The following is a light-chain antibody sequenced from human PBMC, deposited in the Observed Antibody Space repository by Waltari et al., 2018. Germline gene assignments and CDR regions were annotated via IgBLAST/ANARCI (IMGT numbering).Light chain of an antibody. J-gene: IGLJ3*02. Sequence: QSALTQPASVSGSPGQSITISCTGTSRDVGFYNVVSWYQQHPGNAPKLMIYDVSERPSGVSNRFSGSKSGNTASLTISGLQAEDEADYYCNSYAGSSSWVFGGGTKLTVL. CDR1: SRDVGFYNV. CDR2: DVS. V-gene: IGLV2-14*01. CDR3: NSYAGSSSWV.